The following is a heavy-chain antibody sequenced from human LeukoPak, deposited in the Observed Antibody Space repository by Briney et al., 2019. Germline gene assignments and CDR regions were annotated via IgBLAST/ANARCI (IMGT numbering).Heavy chain of an antibody. J-gene: IGHJ4*02. CDR3: ARDGSSSWYAY. Sequence: GASVKVSCKASGYTFTSYGISWVRQAPGQGLEWMGWISRYNGNTNYAQKLQGRVTMTADTSTSTAYMDLRSLSSDDTAVYYCARDGSSSWYAYWGQGTLVTVSS. CDR1: GYTFTSYG. CDR2: ISRYNGNT. D-gene: IGHD6-13*01. V-gene: IGHV1-18*01.